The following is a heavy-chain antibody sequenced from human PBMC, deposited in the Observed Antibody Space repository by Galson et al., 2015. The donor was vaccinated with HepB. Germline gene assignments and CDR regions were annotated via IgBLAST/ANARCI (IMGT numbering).Heavy chain of an antibody. CDR1: GFSFMYYA. CDR3: AKGVSSPGSLLDY. V-gene: IGHV3-23*01. J-gene: IGHJ4*02. D-gene: IGHD3-10*01. CDR2: ICGSSHCT. Sequence: SLRLSCAASGFSFMYYAMNWVRQAPGKGLEWVSGICGSSHCTYYADSVKGRFTIPRDNSMNTVSLQMDSLRAEDTAVYYCAKGVSSPGSLLDYWGQGILVTVSS.